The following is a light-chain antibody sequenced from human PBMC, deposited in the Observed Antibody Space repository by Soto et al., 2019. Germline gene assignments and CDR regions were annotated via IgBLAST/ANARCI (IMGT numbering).Light chain of an antibody. J-gene: IGLJ2*01. CDR1: SSNIGSNT. Sequence: QSVLTQPPSASGTPGQRVTLSCSGSSSNIGSNTVNWYQQLPGTAHKLLIYSNNQRPSGVPDRFSGSKSGTSASLAIRGLQSEDEADYYCAAWDDSLNGVVVGGGTKVTVL. V-gene: IGLV1-44*01. CDR3: AAWDDSLNGVV. CDR2: SNN.